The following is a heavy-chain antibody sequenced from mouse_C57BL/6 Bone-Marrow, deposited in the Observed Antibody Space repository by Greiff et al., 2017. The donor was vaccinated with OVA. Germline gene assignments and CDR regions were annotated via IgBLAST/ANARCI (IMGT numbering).Heavy chain of an antibody. Sequence: EVKLLESGAELVRPGASVKLSCTASGFNIKDDYMHWVKQRPEQGLEWIGWIDPANGDTEYASKFQGKATITADTSSNTAYLQLSSLTSEDTAVYYCTTAYDSFAYWGQGTLVTVSA. CDR3: TTAYDSFAY. CDR2: IDPANGDT. J-gene: IGHJ3*01. CDR1: GFNIKDDY. D-gene: IGHD2-4*01. V-gene: IGHV14-4*01.